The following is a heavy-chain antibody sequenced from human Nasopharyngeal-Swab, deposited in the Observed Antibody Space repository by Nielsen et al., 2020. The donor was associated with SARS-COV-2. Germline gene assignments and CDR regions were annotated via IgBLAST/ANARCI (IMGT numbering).Heavy chain of an antibody. D-gene: IGHD2-2*01. CDR1: GFTFSDYY. J-gene: IGHJ4*02. CDR2: ISGSGTYT. V-gene: IGHV3-11*06. Sequence: GESLKISCAASGFTFSDYYMSWIRQAPGKGLEWISYISGSGTYTNFADSVKSRFTISRDNAKNTLYLQINSLRVEDTAVYYCARWRGSTTWYFDYWGQGTLVTVSS. CDR3: ARWRGSTTWYFDY.